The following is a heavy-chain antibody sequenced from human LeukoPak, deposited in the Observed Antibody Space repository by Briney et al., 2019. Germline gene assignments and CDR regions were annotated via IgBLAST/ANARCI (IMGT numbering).Heavy chain of an antibody. CDR1: GGTFSSYA. D-gene: IGHD3-10*01. CDR2: IIPIFGTA. Sequence: GASVKVSCKASGGTFSSYAISWVRQAPGQGLEWMGGIIPIFGTANYAQKFQGRVTITADESTSTAYMELSSLRSEDTAVYYCARVTTMVRGENWFDPRGQGTLVTVSS. V-gene: IGHV1-69*13. CDR3: ARVTTMVRGENWFDP. J-gene: IGHJ5*02.